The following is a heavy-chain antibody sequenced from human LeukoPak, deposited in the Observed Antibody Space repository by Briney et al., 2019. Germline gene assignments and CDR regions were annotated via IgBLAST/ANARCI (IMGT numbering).Heavy chain of an antibody. J-gene: IGHJ6*02. CDR3: ARSIGLTGGGVDV. CDR1: GFTFRDYN. Sequence: GGSLRLSCAASGFTFRDYNMNWVRQAPGKGLEWVSYITDSGSTIHYADSVNGRFTISRDNARNSLYLQMNSLRAEDSAVYYCARSIGLTGGGVDVWGRGTTVTVSS. D-gene: IGHD3-9*01. V-gene: IGHV3-11*01. CDR2: ITDSGSTI.